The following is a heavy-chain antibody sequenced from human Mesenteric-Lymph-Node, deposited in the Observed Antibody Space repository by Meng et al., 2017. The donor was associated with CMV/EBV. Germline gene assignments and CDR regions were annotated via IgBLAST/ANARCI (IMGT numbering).Heavy chain of an antibody. V-gene: IGHV5-51*01. D-gene: IGHD3-3*01. CDR1: GYSFTNYW. J-gene: IGHJ6*02. CDR3: ARGSDAAIFGGVAQYYYGMDV. CDR2: IYPGDSPGDSDT. Sequence: GGSLRLSCEGSGYSFTNYWIGWVRQMPGKGLEWMGIIYPGDSPGDSDTRYSPSFQGQVTISADKSISTAYLQWSSLKASDTAMYYCARGSDAAIFGGVAQYYYGMDVWGQGTTVTVSS.